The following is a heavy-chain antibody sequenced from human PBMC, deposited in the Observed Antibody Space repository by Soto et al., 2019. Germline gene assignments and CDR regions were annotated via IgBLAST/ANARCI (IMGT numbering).Heavy chain of an antibody. J-gene: IGHJ6*03. D-gene: IGHD2-15*01. CDR2: ISGSGGST. CDR3: AKGVLGYCSGGSCYLLDYYYYMDV. CDR1: GFTFSSYA. V-gene: IGHV3-23*01. Sequence: AGGSLRLSCAASGFTFSSYAMSWVRQAPGKGLEWVSAISGSGGSTYYADSVKGRFTISRDNSKNTLYLQMNSLRAEDTAVYYCAKGVLGYCSGGSCYLLDYYYYMDVWGKGTTVTVSS.